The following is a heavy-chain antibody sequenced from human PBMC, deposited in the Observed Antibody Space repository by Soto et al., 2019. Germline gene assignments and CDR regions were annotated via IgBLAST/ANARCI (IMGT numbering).Heavy chain of an antibody. J-gene: IGHJ5*02. V-gene: IGHV1-8*01. CDR2: MNPNSGNT. Sequence: QVQLVQSGAEVKKPGASVKVSCKASGYTFTSHDVTWVRQATGQGLEWLGWMNPNSGNTGYAQKFQGRVTMTRSTSIITAYMELSSLRSEDSAVYYCARVDYYGNWFDLWGQGTLVTVSS. CDR1: GYTFTSHD. CDR3: ARVDYYGNWFDL. D-gene: IGHD3-10*01.